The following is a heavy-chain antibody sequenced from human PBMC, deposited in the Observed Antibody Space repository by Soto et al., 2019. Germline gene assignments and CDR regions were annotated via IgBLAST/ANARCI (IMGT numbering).Heavy chain of an antibody. CDR2: IYYSGST. CDR3: ARVNGDYGPFDY. CDR1: GGSVSSGSYY. J-gene: IGHJ4*02. Sequence: QVQLQESGPGLVKPSETLSLTCTVSGGSVSSGSYYWSWIRQPPGKGLEWIGYIYYSGSTNYNPSLKSRVTISVDTSKNQFSLKLSSVTAADTAVYYCARVNGDYGPFDYWGQGTLVTVSS. V-gene: IGHV4-61*01. D-gene: IGHD4-17*01.